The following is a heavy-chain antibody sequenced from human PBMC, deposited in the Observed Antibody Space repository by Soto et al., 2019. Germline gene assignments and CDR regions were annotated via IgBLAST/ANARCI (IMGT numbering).Heavy chain of an antibody. Sequence: VSCGASGSIGCRRVVKHPPRSKGLEWIGSIYYSGGTYYNPSLKSRVTISVDTSKNQFSLKLSSVTAADTAVYYCARIRFSGSSAGSTWFDPWGNGTLVTVSS. D-gene: IGHD6-6*01. J-gene: IGHJ5*02. V-gene: IGHV4-39*01. CDR1: CGASGSIGCR. CDR2: IYYSGGT. CDR3: ARIRFSGSSAGSTWFDP.